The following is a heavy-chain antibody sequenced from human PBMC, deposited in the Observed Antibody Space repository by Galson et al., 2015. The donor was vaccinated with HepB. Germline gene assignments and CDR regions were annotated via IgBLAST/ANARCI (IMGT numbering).Heavy chain of an antibody. V-gene: IGHV4-38-2*02. D-gene: IGHD3-10*02. Sequence: ETLSLTCAVSGYSITSGYFWGWIRQPPGKGLEWIGSIYHSGSTYYNPSLKSRVTMSVDTSKNQFSLKVTSVTAADTAIYYCAIDVFYYVSWFDPWGQGTLVTVSS. CDR1: GYSITSGYF. J-gene: IGHJ5*02. CDR3: AIDVFYYVSWFDP. CDR2: IYHSGST.